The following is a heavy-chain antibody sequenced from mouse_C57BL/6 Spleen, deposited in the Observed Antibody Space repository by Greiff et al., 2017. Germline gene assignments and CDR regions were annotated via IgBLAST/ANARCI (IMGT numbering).Heavy chain of an antibody. CDR3: AREESSPWFAY. D-gene: IGHD1-1*01. V-gene: IGHV1-59*01. CDR2: IDPSDSYT. J-gene: IGHJ3*01. CDR1: GYTFTSYW. Sequence: QVQLQQPGAELVRPGTSVKLSCKASGYTFTSYWMHWVKQRPGQGLEWIGVIDPSDSYTNYNQKFKGKATLTVDTSSSTAYMQLSSLTSEDSAVYYCAREESSPWFAYGGQGTLVTVSA.